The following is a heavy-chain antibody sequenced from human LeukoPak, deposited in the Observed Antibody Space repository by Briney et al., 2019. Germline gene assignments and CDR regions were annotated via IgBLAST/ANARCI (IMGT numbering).Heavy chain of an antibody. CDR2: INHSGTT. Sequence: SETLSLTCAVFGVSLSGYHWTWIRRPPGKGLEWIGQINHSGTTNYNPSLKSRVNISIDTSKNQFSLWLNSVTAADTAVYYCARGIGVPGPFDYWGQGTLVAVSS. CDR1: GVSLSGYH. D-gene: IGHD4/OR15-4a*01. CDR3: ARGIGVPGPFDY. J-gene: IGHJ4*02. V-gene: IGHV4-34*01.